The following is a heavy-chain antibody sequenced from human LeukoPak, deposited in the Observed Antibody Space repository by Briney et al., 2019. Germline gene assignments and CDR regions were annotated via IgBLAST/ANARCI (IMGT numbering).Heavy chain of an antibody. D-gene: IGHD2-8*01. Sequence: KCGESLKISCRVSGDGFDNYWIGWVRHMSGEGLQWVAIIHPSSSATHYSPSFQGRVSISADKAITTAYLQWNSLRTSDTAIYFCARRARLAQLGVDWFDPWGQGTLVTVSS. CDR2: IHPSSSAT. CDR1: GDGFDNYW. J-gene: IGHJ5*02. CDR3: ARRARLAQLGVDWFDP. V-gene: IGHV5-51*01.